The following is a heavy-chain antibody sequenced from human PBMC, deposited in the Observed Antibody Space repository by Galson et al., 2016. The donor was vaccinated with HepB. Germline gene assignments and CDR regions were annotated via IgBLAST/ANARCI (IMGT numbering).Heavy chain of an antibody. Sequence: SLRLSCATSGFTFTSYWMYWVRQPPGKGLEFVASIKPDGTEKNYVASVTGRFTISRDNVKNSVYLQMNSLRAEDTGVYYCARDHIHGYSFAQWGQGTLVTVSS. CDR3: ARDHIHGYSFAQ. V-gene: IGHV3-7*01. D-gene: IGHD5-18*01. CDR2: IKPDGTEK. CDR1: GFTFTSYW. J-gene: IGHJ4*02.